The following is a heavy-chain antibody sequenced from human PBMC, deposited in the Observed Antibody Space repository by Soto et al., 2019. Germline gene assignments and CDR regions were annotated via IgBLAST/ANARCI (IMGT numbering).Heavy chain of an antibody. D-gene: IGHD1-26*01. CDR3: ASHSGSSPEGRYYYGMDV. CDR1: GGTFRSYA. J-gene: IGHJ6*02. Sequence: QVQLVQSGAEVKKPGSSVKVSCKASGGTFRSYAISWVRQAPGHGLEWMGGIIPIFGTADYAQKFQGRVTITADESTSTAYRELSSRRSEDTAVYYCASHSGSSPEGRYYYGMDVWGQGTTVTVSS. CDR2: IIPIFGTA. V-gene: IGHV1-69*12.